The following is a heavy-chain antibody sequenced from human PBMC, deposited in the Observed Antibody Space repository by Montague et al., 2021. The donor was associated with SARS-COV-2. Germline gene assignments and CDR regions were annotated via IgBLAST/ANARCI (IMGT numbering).Heavy chain of an antibody. J-gene: IGHJ4*02. V-gene: IGHV3-73*01. CDR3: SAEGVGADY. Sequence: SLRLSCAASGLTFSGSAMHWVRQASGKGLEWVGRIRSKTNNYATAYAASVKGRFTISRDDSKNTAYLQMNSLKTEDTAVYYCSAEGVGADYWGRGTLVTVSS. CDR1: GLTFSGSA. D-gene: IGHD1-26*01. CDR2: IRSKTNNYAT.